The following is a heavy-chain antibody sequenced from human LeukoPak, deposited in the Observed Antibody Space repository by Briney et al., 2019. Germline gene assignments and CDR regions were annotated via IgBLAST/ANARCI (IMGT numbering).Heavy chain of an antibody. CDR1: GYTFTSYD. V-gene: IGHV1-2*06. D-gene: IGHD2-2*01. J-gene: IGHJ4*02. CDR3: ARDYCSSTSCLFDY. Sequence: GASVKVSCKASGYTFTSYDINWVRQAPGQGLEWMGRINPNSGDTNYAQKFQGRVTMTRDTSITTAYMELSRLRSDDTAMYYCARDYCSSTSCLFDYWGQGTLVTVSS. CDR2: INPNSGDT.